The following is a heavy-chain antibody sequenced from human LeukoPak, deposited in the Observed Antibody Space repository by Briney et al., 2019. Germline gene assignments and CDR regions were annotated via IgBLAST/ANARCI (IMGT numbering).Heavy chain of an antibody. Sequence: GGSLRLSCAASGFTFSNYWMHWVRQAPGKGLEGVAFIRYDGTNKNYVDSVKGRFTISRDNSKNTLYLQMNSLRAEDTAVYYCAKDSGSSGWNDAFDIWGQGTMVTVSS. CDR1: GFTFSNYW. CDR2: IRYDGTNK. CDR3: AKDSGSSGWNDAFDI. D-gene: IGHD6-19*01. V-gene: IGHV3-30*02. J-gene: IGHJ3*02.